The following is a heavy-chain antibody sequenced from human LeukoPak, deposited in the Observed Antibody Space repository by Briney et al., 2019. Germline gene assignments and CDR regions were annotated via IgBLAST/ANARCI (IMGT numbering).Heavy chain of an antibody. CDR2: MNPNSGNT. CDR3: ARGRDTMVREQFDY. V-gene: IGHV1-8*01. D-gene: IGHD3-10*01. Sequence: ASVKVSCKASGYTFTSYDINWVRQATGQGLEWMGWMNPNSGNTGYAQKFQGRVTMTRNTSISTAYMELSSLRSEDTAVYYCARGRDTMVREQFDYWGQGTLVTVSS. J-gene: IGHJ4*02. CDR1: GYTFTSYD.